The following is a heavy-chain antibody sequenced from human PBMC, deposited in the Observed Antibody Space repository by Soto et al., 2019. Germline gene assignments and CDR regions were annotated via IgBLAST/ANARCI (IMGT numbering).Heavy chain of an antibody. J-gene: IGHJ5*01. D-gene: IGHD1-1*01. V-gene: IGHV1-3*01. CDR2: INVDNGNT. CDR3: ARAGWNDVSWFDS. CDR1: GDTFTTYS. Sequence: QVQLVQSGAEVKKPGASVTVSCKASGDTFTTYSMHWVRQAPGQRLEWMGWINVDNGNTEYSQKFQGRVTITRDTSASTAYLELSSLRSEDTAVFYCARAGWNDVSWFDSCGQGTLVTVSS.